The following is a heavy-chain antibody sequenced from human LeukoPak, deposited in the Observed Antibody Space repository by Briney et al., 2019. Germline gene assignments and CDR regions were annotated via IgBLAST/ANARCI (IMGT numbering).Heavy chain of an antibody. CDR2: IYSGGST. CDR1: GFTVSSNY. D-gene: IGHD3-3*01. J-gene: IGHJ4*02. V-gene: IGHV3-53*01. CDR3: AKHRFLEPLPYFDY. Sequence: GGSLRLSCAASGFTVSSNYMSWVRQAPGKGLEWVSVIYSGGSTYYADSVKGRFTISRDNSKNTLYLQMNSLRAEDTAVYYCAKHRFLEPLPYFDYWGQGTLVTVSS.